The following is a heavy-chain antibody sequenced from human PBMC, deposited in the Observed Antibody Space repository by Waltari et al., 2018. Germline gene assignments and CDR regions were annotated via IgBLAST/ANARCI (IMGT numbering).Heavy chain of an antibody. CDR3: AREGGNYGY. D-gene: IGHD1-26*01. CDR2: IKHDGSEK. Sequence: EVRRVESGGGLVKPGGSLRLSCEASGSTFSSYWMTWVRQAPGKGLEWVANIKHDGSEKYYVDSVKGRFTISRDNAKNSLFLQMNSLRADDTAVYYCAREGGNYGYWGQGTLVTVSS. CDR1: GSTFSSYW. J-gene: IGHJ4*02. V-gene: IGHV3-7*04.